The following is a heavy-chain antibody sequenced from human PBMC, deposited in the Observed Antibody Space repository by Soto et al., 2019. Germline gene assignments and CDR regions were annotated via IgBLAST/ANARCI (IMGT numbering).Heavy chain of an antibody. D-gene: IGHD2-21*02. J-gene: IGHJ6*02. V-gene: IGHV1-69*13. Sequence: SVKVFCKASGGTFSNHAISWVRQDPGQGLEWVGGIIPMFPTADYAQRFQGRVTITADDSTTTVYMELSGLRSEDTAMYYCARDDATYCGGDCYRYFYYGMDVWGQGTTVTVSS. CDR2: IIPMFPTA. CDR1: GGTFSNHA. CDR3: ARDDATYCGGDCYRYFYYGMDV.